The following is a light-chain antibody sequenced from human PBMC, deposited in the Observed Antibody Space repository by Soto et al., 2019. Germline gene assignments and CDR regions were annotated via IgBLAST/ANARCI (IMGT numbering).Light chain of an antibody. V-gene: IGLV1-51*01. Sequence: QSVLTQPPSVSAAPGQKVTISCSGSSSNIGGNSVSWYQQLPGTAPKLLIYDDNKRPSGIPDRFSGSKSGTSATLGITGFQTGDEADYYCGSWERSLSAYVFGTGTKV. CDR1: SSNIGGNS. J-gene: IGLJ1*01. CDR3: GSWERSLSAYV. CDR2: DDN.